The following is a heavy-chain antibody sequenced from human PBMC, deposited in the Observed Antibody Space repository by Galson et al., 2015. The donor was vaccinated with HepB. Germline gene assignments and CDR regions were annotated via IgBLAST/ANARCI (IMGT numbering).Heavy chain of an antibody. V-gene: IGHV4-31*03. CDR3: ARGTPWGRTFDF. Sequence: TLSLTCTVSGASISNGGYYWTWLRLLPGKGLEWIGYIYYNGNTYYNPSLRSRVLFSADTSKNQFSLKLFSVTAADTAVYYCARGTPWGRTFDFWGQGILVTVSS. D-gene: IGHD1-14*01. CDR1: GASISNGGYY. J-gene: IGHJ4*02. CDR2: IYYNGNT.